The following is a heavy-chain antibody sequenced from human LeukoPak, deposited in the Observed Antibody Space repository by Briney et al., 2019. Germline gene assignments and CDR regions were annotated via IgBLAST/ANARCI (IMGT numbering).Heavy chain of an antibody. J-gene: IGHJ4*02. CDR1: GFTFSSYA. CDR2: IISKGGST. D-gene: IGHD3-10*01. CDR3: ARDQLLWFGAFDY. V-gene: IGHV3-64*01. Sequence: GGSLRLSCAASGFTFSSYAMHWVRQAPGKGLEYVSAIISKGGSTYYANSVKGRFTISRDNSKNTMYLQMGSLRAEDMAVYYCARDQLLWFGAFDYWGQGTLVNVSS.